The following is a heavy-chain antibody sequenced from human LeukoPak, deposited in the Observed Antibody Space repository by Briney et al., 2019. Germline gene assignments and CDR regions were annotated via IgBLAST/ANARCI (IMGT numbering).Heavy chain of an antibody. Sequence: GGSLRLSCAASGFTFSSYAMSWVRQAPGKGPQWVSGISGSGGSTYYADSVKGRFTISRDNSKNTLNLQMNSLRAEDTAVYYCAKEEDSSGYYYDYWGQGTLVTVSS. CDR2: ISGSGGST. D-gene: IGHD3-22*01. CDR3: AKEEDSSGYYYDY. V-gene: IGHV3-23*01. CDR1: GFTFSSYA. J-gene: IGHJ4*02.